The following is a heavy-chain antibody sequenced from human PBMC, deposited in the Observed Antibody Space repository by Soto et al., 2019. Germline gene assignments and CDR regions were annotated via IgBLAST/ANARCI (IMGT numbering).Heavy chain of an antibody. CDR3: ARRITGAPPAGGGY. CDR2: ISNKANSYTT. V-gene: IGHV3-72*01. D-gene: IGHD1-20*01. Sequence: EVQLVESGGGLVQPGGSLRLSCAASGFTFSDHHIDWVRQAPGKGLEWVGRISNKANSYTTDYAASVKARFTISRDDSKDSLYLQMYMLKTEDTAVYSCARRITGAPPAGGGYWGQGSLVTVSS. J-gene: IGHJ4*02. CDR1: GFTFSDHH.